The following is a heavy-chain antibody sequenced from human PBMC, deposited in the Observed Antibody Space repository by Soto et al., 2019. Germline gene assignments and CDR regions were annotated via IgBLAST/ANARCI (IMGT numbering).Heavy chain of an antibody. V-gene: IGHV4-59*01. CDR2: IYYSGST. CDR1: GGSISSYY. CDR3: ALERDFLNNWFDP. J-gene: IGHJ5*02. Sequence: QVQLQESGPGLVKPSETLSLTCTVSGGSISSYYWSWIRQPPGKGLEWIGYIYYSGSTNYNPSLKSRVTISVDTSKNQFSLKLSSVTAADTAVDYCALERDFLNNWFDPWGQGTLVTVSS.